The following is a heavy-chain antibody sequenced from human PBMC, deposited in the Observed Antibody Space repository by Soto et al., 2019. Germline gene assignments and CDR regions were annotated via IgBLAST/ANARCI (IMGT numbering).Heavy chain of an antibody. J-gene: IGHJ4*02. CDR3: ARWGDVEEAGRVDY. CDR2: MNPNSGNT. V-gene: IGHV1-8*01. CDR1: GYTFTSYD. D-gene: IGHD6-13*01. Sequence: ASVKVSCKASGYTFTSYDINWVRQATGQGLEWMGWMNPNSGNTGYAQKFQGRVTMTRNTSISTAYMELSSLRSEDKDVYYCARWGDVEEAGRVDYRGQGKMVTVFS.